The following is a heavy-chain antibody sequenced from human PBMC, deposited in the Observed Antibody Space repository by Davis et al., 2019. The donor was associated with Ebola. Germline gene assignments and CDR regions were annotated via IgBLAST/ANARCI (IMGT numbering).Heavy chain of an antibody. V-gene: IGHV1-18*01. J-gene: IGHJ4*02. CDR3: AREGEDCSGGSCYHLDY. CDR2: ISAYNGNT. Sequence: ASVKVSCKASGYTFTSYGISWVRQAPGQGLEWMGWISAYNGNTNYAQKLQGRVTMTTDTSTSTAYMELRSLRSDDTAVYYCAREGEDCSGGSCYHLDYWGQGTLVTVSS. CDR1: GYTFTSYG. D-gene: IGHD2-15*01.